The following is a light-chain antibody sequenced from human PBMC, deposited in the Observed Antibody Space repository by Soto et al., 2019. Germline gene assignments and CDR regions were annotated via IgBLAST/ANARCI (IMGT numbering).Light chain of an antibody. CDR2: AAS. V-gene: IGKV1-8*01. Sequence: AIRITQSPSSLSACTGDRVTITCRASQDISNYLVWYQQKPGKAPKVLIHAASTLQGGVSSRFSGSGSGTYFTLTINRLQSEDFATYYCQHYYSYPWTFGQGTKVEV. CDR1: QDISNY. J-gene: IGKJ1*01. CDR3: QHYYSYPWT.